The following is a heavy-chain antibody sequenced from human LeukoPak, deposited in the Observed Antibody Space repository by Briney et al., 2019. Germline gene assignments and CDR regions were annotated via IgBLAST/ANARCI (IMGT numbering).Heavy chain of an antibody. CDR1: GGSISSYY. J-gene: IGHJ6*03. Sequence: SETLSLTCTVSGGSISSYYWSWIRQPPGKGLEWIGYIYYSGSTNYNPSLKSRVTISVDTSKNQFSLKLSSVTAADTAVYYCARETTHYYYMDVWGKGTTVTISS. CDR3: ARETTHYYYMDV. D-gene: IGHD1-7*01. CDR2: IYYSGST. V-gene: IGHV4-59*01.